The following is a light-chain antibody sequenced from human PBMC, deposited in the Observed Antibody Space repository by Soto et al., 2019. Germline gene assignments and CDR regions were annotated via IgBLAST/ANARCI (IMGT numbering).Light chain of an antibody. CDR1: QSVTNS. CDR3: QQRRT. V-gene: IGKV3-11*01. Sequence: PEETATLSCRASQSVTNSLAWYQQQPGHAPRLLIYHASNRATGVPARFSGSGSGTDFTLTISSLEPADFAVYYCQQRRTFGQGTKVEIK. CDR2: HAS. J-gene: IGKJ1*01.